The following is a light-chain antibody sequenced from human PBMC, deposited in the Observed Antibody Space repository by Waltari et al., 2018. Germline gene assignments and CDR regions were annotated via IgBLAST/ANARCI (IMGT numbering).Light chain of an antibody. V-gene: IGLV4-69*01. CDR2: VNSDGSH. CDR3: QTGGHGTWV. Sequence: QLVLTQSPSASASLGASVKLTCTLSSGHSSNVVAWHQQQPEKGPRYLMKVNSDGSHSKGDDIPDRFSASSSGAERYLTIASLQSEDEADYYCQTGGHGTWVFGGGTKLTVL. CDR1: SGHSSNV. J-gene: IGLJ3*02.